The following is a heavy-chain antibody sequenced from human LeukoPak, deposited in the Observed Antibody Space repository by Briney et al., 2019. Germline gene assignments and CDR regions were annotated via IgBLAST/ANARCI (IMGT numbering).Heavy chain of an antibody. CDR3: AKGGRYNWNDGSFDY. V-gene: IGHV3-30*18. Sequence: GRSLRLSCAASGLTFSSYGMHWVRQAPGKGLEWVAVISYDGSNKYYADSVKGRFTISRDNSKNTLYLQMNSLRAEDTAVYYCAKGGRYNWNDGSFDYWGQGTLVTVSS. J-gene: IGHJ4*02. CDR1: GLTFSSYG. D-gene: IGHD1-1*01. CDR2: ISYDGSNK.